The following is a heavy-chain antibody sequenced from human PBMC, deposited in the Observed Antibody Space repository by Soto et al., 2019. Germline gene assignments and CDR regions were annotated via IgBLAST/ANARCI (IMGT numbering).Heavy chain of an antibody. J-gene: IGHJ3*01. D-gene: IGHD3-10*01. V-gene: IGHV4-31*03. CDR2: IYYIGST. CDR1: GGSISSGGYY. Sequence: QVQLQESGPGLVKPSQTLSLTCTVSGGSISSGGYYWSWIRQHPGKGLEWIGYIYYIGSTYYNPSLKSRVTISVDTSKNQFSLKLSSVTAADTAVYYCARYFMVRGVMSAFDLWGQGTMVTGSS. CDR3: ARYFMVRGVMSAFDL.